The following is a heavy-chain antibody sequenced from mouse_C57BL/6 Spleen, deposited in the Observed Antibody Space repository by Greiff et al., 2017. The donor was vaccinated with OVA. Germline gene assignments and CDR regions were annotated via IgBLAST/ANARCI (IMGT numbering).Heavy chain of an antibody. J-gene: IGHJ3*01. CDR1: GYTFTDYY. D-gene: IGHD3-3*01. CDR3: ARENYLGGFAY. Sequence: EVQLQQSGPELVKPGASVKISCKASGYTFTDYYMNWVKQSHGKSLEWIGDINPNNGGTSYNQKFKGKATLTVDKSSSTAYMELRSLTSEDSAVYYCARENYLGGFAYWGQGTLVTVSA. CDR2: INPNNGGT. V-gene: IGHV1-26*01.